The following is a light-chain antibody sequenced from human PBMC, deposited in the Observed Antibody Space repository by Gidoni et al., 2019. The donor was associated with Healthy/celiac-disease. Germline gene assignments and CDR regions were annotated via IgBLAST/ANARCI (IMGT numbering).Light chain of an antibody. CDR2: KAS. V-gene: IGKV1-5*03. J-gene: IGKJ1*01. CDR1: QSIRSW. Sequence: TQSPSTLSASVGDRVTITCRASQSIRSWLAWYQQKPGKAPNLLIYKASSLESGVPSRFSGSGSGTEFTLTISSLQPDDFATFYCQQYHTYSTFXXXTKVEIK. CDR3: QQYHTYST.